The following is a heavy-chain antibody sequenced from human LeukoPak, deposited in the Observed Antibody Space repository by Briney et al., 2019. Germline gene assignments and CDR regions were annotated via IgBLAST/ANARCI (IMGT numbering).Heavy chain of an antibody. Sequence: RASVKVSCKASGGTFSSYAISWVRQAPGQGLEWMGGIIPIFGTANYAQKFQGRVTITADESTSTAYMELSSLRSEDTAVYYCARERSADMDVWGQGTTVTVSS. V-gene: IGHV1-69*13. D-gene: IGHD3-3*01. CDR2: IIPIFGTA. CDR1: GGTFSSYA. CDR3: ARERSADMDV. J-gene: IGHJ6*02.